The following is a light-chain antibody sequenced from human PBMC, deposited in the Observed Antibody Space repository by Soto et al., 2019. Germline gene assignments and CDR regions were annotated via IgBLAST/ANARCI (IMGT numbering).Light chain of an antibody. CDR1: QTVRNNY. CDR3: QQRGT. Sequence: EFVLTQSPGTLSLSPGERATLSCRASQTVRNNYLAWYQQKPGQAPRLLIYDASNRATGIPARFSGSGSGTDFTLTISSLEPEDFAVYYCQQRGTFGQGTRLEIK. J-gene: IGKJ5*01. CDR2: DAS. V-gene: IGKV3-11*01.